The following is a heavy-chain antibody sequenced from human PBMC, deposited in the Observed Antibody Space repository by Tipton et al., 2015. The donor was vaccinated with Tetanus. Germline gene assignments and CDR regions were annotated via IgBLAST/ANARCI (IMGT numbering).Heavy chain of an antibody. V-gene: IGHV4-34*01. J-gene: IGHJ3*02. CDR3: ARRPDGLDM. Sequence: TLSLTCAVYDGSFSGYYWNWVRQPPGKGLEWIGEINHSGSTNLNPSLRSRVTMSVDTSKNQFSLKMRSVTAADTGQYYCARRPDGLDMWGQGTMVTVPS. CDR1: DGSFSGYY. D-gene: IGHD4-17*01. CDR2: INHSGST.